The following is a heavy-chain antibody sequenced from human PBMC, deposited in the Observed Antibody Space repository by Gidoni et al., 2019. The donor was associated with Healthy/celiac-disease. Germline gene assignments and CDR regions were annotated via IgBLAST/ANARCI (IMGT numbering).Heavy chain of an antibody. CDR3: ARGRDMWLLRLDDAFDI. CDR1: GGSISRYY. V-gene: IGHV4-4*07. CDR2: IYTSGST. J-gene: IGHJ3*02. D-gene: IGHD3-22*01. Sequence: QVQLQESGPGLVKPSETLSLTCTVSGGSISRYYWSWIRQPAGKGLEWIGRIYTSGSTNYNPSLKSRVTMSVDTSKNQFSLKLSSVTAADTAVYYCARGRDMWLLRLDDAFDIWGQGTMVTVSS.